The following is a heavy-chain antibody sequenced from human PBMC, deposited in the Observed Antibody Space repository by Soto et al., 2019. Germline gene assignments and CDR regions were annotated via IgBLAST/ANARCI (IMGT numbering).Heavy chain of an antibody. V-gene: IGHV3-23*01. D-gene: IGHD3-9*01. CDR3: AKSSGVLRYFDWLPNYGMDV. J-gene: IGHJ6*02. Sequence: GGSLRLSCAAFGFTFSSYAMSWVRQAPGKGLEWVSAISGSGGSTYYADSVRGRFTISRDNSKNTLYLQMNSLRAEDTAVYYCAKSSGVLRYFDWLPNYGMDVWGQGTTVTV. CDR2: ISGSGGST. CDR1: GFTFSSYA.